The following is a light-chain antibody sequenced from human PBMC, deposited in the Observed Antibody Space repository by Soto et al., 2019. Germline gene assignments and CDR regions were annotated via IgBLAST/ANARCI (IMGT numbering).Light chain of an antibody. CDR2: DAA. Sequence: DIQMIQSPSTLSASVGDRVTITCRASQSISSRLAWYQQIPGKAPRLLIYDAASLESGVPSRFSGSGSGTEFTLTISSLQPDDFASYYCQQYDSASPYTFGQGTKLEI. CDR3: QQYDSASPYT. CDR1: QSISSR. J-gene: IGKJ2*01. V-gene: IGKV1-5*01.